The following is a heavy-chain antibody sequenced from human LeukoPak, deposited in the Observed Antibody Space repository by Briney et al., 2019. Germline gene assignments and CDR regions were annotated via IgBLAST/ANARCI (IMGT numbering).Heavy chain of an antibody. D-gene: IGHD3-10*01. CDR1: GFTFSSYG. CDR2: IRYDGSNK. V-gene: IGHV3-30*02. CDR3: ARDSTVRYYYSSGSPYYYMDV. J-gene: IGHJ6*03. Sequence: GGSLRLSCAVSGFTFSSYGMHWVRQAPGKGLEWVAFIRYDGSNKYYADSVKGRFTISRDNSKNTLYLQMNSLRAEDTAVYYCARDSTVRYYYSSGSPYYYMDVWGKGTTVTVSS.